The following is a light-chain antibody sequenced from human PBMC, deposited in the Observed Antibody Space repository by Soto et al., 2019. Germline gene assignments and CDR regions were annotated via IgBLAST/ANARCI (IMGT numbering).Light chain of an antibody. Sequence: ESVLTQSPGTLSLSPGERATLSCRASQSVITYLAWYQQKPGQAPRLLIYGASSRATGIPDRFSGSGSGTDSTLTISRLEPEDVAVYYCQQYGSTPLTFGGGTKVEIK. CDR2: GAS. CDR3: QQYGSTPLT. CDR1: QSVITY. V-gene: IGKV3-20*01. J-gene: IGKJ4*01.